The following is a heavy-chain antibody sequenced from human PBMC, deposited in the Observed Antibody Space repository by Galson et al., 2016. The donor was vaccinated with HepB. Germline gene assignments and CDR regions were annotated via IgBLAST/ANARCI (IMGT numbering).Heavy chain of an antibody. Sequence: CAISGDSVSSNSATWNWIRQSPSRGLEWLGRTYYRSKWYNDYAVSVKSRVTISPDTSTNQFSLHLNSVTPEDTAVYYCARQYSSSSFYYGMDVWGQGTTVTVSS. J-gene: IGHJ6*02. CDR2: TYYRSKWYN. V-gene: IGHV6-1*01. D-gene: IGHD6-6*01. CDR1: GDSVSSNSAT. CDR3: ARQYSSSSFYYGMDV.